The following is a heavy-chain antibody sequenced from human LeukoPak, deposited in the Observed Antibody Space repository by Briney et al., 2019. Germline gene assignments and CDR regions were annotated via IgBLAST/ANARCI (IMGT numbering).Heavy chain of an antibody. CDR1: GFSLSTSGVG. Sequence: ESGPTLVHPTQTLTLTCTFSGFSLSTSGVGVGWIRQPPGKALEWLALIYWNDDKRYSPSLKSRLTITKDTSKNQVVLTMTNMDPVDTATYYCAHSAAAIRRYYYYYYGMDVWGQGTTVTVSS. CDR3: AHSAAAIRRYYYYYYGMDV. V-gene: IGHV2-5*01. J-gene: IGHJ6*02. D-gene: IGHD2-2*02. CDR2: IYWNDDK.